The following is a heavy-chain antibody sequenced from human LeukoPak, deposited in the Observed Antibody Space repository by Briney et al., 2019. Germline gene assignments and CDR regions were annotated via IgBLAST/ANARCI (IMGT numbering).Heavy chain of an antibody. J-gene: IGHJ3*02. Sequence: PSETLSLTCAVYGGSFSGYYWSWIRQPPGKGLEWIGEINHSGSTNYNPSLKSRVTISVDTSKNQFSLKLSSVTAADTAVYYCATSTMVRGVIITWAFDIWGQGTMVTVSS. CDR2: INHSGST. V-gene: IGHV4-34*01. CDR3: ATSTMVRGVIITWAFDI. D-gene: IGHD3-10*01. CDR1: GGSFSGYY.